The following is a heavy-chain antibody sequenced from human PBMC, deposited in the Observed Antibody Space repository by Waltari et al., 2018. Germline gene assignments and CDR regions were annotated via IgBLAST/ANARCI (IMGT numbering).Heavy chain of an antibody. Sequence: EVQLVESGGGLVNPGGSLRLSCVTSGFNFNYAWMSWFRQAPGKGLELVGLIKSKTSCGAADYAAPVKGRFTISRDDSQNTVFLRMNNLKTEDTAVYFCVADISELGRGEFDYWAQGTLVNVSS. CDR1: GFNFNYAW. CDR3: VADISELGRGEFDY. J-gene: IGHJ4*02. V-gene: IGHV3-15*01. D-gene: IGHD3-10*01. CDR2: IKSKTSCGAA.